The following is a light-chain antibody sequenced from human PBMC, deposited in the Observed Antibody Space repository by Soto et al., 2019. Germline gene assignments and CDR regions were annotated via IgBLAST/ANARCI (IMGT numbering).Light chain of an antibody. CDR1: SGHSSYA. Sequence: QLVLTQSPSASASLGASVKLTCTLSSGHSSYAIAWHQQQPEKGPRYLMKLNSDGSHSKGDGIPDRFSGSSSGAERYLTISSLQSEDEADYYCQTCGTGNWVFGGGTKLTVL. J-gene: IGLJ3*02. CDR3: QTCGTGNWV. CDR2: LNSDGSH. V-gene: IGLV4-69*01.